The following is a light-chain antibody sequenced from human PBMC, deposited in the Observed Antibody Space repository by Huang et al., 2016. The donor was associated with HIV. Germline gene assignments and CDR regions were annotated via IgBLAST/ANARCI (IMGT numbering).Light chain of an antibody. Sequence: EIILTQSPATLFLSPGERATLSCRASQSVGRYLTWYQQKPGQAPRLLIYDASNRATGIPARFSGGGSGTDFTLTIRGLEPEDFAVYFCQQRSNRTPTTFGQGTKVE. CDR1: QSVGRY. CDR2: DAS. J-gene: IGKJ1*01. CDR3: QQRSNRTPTT. V-gene: IGKV3-11*01.